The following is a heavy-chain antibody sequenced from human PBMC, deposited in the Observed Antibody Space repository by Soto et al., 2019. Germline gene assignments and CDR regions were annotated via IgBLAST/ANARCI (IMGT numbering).Heavy chain of an antibody. CDR2: ISWDGGST. V-gene: IGHV3-43D*04. D-gene: IGHD2-8*01. Sequence: PGRCRRRSFSPSALNHDDYAMHWVRQATGTGLEWVSPISWDGGSTYYADSVKGRFSISRDNSKNCLYLQMNSLRAEDTALYSCPKDRAPGNGHPYYYSIRVREQVHTGNFSS. CDR1: ALNHDDYA. J-gene: IGHJ6*01. CDR3: PKDRAPGNGHPYYYSIRV.